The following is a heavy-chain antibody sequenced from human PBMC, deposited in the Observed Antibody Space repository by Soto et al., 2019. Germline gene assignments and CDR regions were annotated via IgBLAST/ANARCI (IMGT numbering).Heavy chain of an antibody. Sequence: GGSLRLSCAASGVTFSSYAMTWVRQAPGKGLEWVSAISGSGGITYYPDSVKGRFTIATDNSKNHLYLQMNRLRADDTAVYYCAKHRAKDWYFFDYCGKRTLVT. D-gene: IGHD6-13*01. CDR1: GVTFSSYA. CDR3: AKHRAKDWYFFDY. CDR2: ISGSGGIT. V-gene: IGHV3-23*01. J-gene: IGHJ4*02.